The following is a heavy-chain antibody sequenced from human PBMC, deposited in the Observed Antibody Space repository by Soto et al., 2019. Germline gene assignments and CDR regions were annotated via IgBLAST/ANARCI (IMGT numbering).Heavy chain of an antibody. CDR3: ARGKAARLLRAFDI. CDR2: MNPNSGNT. J-gene: IGHJ3*02. D-gene: IGHD6-13*01. CDR1: GYTFTSYD. Sequence: ASVKVSCKASGYTFTSYDINWVRQAIGQGLEWMGWMNPNSGNTGYAQKFQGRVTMTRNTSISTAYMELSSLRSEDTAVYYCARGKAARLLRAFDIWGQGTMVTVSS. V-gene: IGHV1-8*01.